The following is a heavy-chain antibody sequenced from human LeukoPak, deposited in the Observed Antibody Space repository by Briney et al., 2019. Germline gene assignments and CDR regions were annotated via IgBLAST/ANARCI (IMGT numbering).Heavy chain of an antibody. D-gene: IGHD5-18*01. Sequence: KPSETLSLTCTVSGGPISSSSYYWGWIRQPPGKGLEWIGSIYYSGSTYYNPSLKSRVTISVDTSKNQFSLKLSSVTAADTAVYYCARHNTGGYSYGYYFDYWGQGTLVTVSS. CDR2: IYYSGST. V-gene: IGHV4-39*01. J-gene: IGHJ4*02. CDR1: GGPISSSSYY. CDR3: ARHNTGGYSYGYYFDY.